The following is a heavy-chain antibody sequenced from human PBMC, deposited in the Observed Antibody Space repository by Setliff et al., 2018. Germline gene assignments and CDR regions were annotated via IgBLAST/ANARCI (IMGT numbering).Heavy chain of an antibody. CDR2: INPGNGNT. CDR1: GYLLTSYG. J-gene: IGHJ6*02. Sequence: ASVKVSCKTSGYLLTSYGLTWVRQAPGQRPEWMGWINPGNGNTKYSPKFQDRVTISRATSASTGYMELTSLTSEDTAVYYCARDGQYYGSGFYSTRYYYSYGLDVWGQGTTVTVSS. V-gene: IGHV1-3*01. CDR3: ARDGQYYGSGFYSTRYYYSYGLDV. D-gene: IGHD3-10*01.